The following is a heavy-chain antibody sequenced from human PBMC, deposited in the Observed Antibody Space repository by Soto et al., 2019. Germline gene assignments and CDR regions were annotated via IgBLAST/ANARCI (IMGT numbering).Heavy chain of an antibody. J-gene: IGHJ3*02. V-gene: IGHV4-39*01. CDR1: GGSISSSSYY. D-gene: IGHD2-15*01. Sequence: QLQLQESGPGLVKPSETLSLTCTVSGGSISSSSYYWGWIRQPPGKGLEWIGSIYYSGSTYYNPSLKSRVPISVDTYKNQISLKLSSVTAADTAVYYCARQVLRSGDAFDIWGQGTMVTVSS. CDR3: ARQVLRSGDAFDI. CDR2: IYYSGST.